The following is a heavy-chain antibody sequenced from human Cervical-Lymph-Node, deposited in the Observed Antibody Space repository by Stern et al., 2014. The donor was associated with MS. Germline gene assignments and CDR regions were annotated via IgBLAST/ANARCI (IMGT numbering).Heavy chain of an antibody. D-gene: IGHD2-21*02. CDR2: ISYDASNK. V-gene: IGHV3-30*01. Sequence: VQLVESGGGVVQPGRSLRLSWAASGFTFSSYAMHWVRQAPGKGLEGGAVISYDASNKYYADSVKGRFTISRDNSKNTLYLQMNSLRAEDTAVYYCARDPLPRAYCGGDCYSAGWFDPWGQGTLVTVSS. J-gene: IGHJ5*02. CDR3: ARDPLPRAYCGGDCYSAGWFDP. CDR1: GFTFSSYA.